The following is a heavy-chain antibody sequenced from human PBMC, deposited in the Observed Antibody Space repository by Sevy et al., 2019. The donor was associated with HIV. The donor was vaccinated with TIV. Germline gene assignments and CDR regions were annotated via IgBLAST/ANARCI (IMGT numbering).Heavy chain of an antibody. CDR2: VSAYNGNT. Sequence: ASVKVSCKASGYTFTSYGISWVRQAPGQGLEWMGWVSAYNGNTNYAQKLQGRGTMTTDTSTSTAYMELRSLRSDDTAVYYCARHILTGYYSPLDYWGQGTLVTVSS. V-gene: IGHV1-18*01. J-gene: IGHJ4*02. CDR1: GYTFTSYG. CDR3: ARHILTGYYSPLDY. D-gene: IGHD3-9*01.